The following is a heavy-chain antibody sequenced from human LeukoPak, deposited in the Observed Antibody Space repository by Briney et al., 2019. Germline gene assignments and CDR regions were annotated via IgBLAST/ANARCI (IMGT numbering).Heavy chain of an antibody. J-gene: IGHJ4*02. Sequence: ASVKVSCKASGYTFTSYGISWVRQAPGQGLEWMGWISAYNGNTNYAQKLQGRVTITADESTSTAYMELSSLRSEDTAVYYCASLYYDILTGYYKYFDYWGQGTLVTVSS. D-gene: IGHD3-9*01. CDR3: ASLYYDILTGYYKYFDY. V-gene: IGHV1-18*01. CDR2: ISAYNGNT. CDR1: GYTFTSYG.